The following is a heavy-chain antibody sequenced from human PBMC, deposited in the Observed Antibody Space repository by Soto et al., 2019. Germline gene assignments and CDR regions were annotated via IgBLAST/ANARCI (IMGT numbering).Heavy chain of an antibody. J-gene: IGHJ4*02. Sequence: EVQLVESGGDLVQPGGSLRLSCAASGFTFSTYWMHWVRQAPGKGLLWVSRIKTDGTYATYADSVKGRFTISRDNAKTTLYLQMNSLRVEGAAVYYCAAGGSGYYANWGQGTLVTVSS. V-gene: IGHV3-74*01. CDR1: GFTFSTYW. CDR2: IKTDGTYA. CDR3: AAGGSGYYAN. D-gene: IGHD3-22*01.